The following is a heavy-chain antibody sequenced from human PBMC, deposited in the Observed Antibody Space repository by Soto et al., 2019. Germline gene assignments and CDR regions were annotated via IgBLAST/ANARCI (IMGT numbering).Heavy chain of an antibody. CDR1: GYTFTAYG. CDR3: ASRGYDFWSGLDP. CDR2: INTGNGHT. J-gene: IGHJ5*02. D-gene: IGHD3-3*01. V-gene: IGHV1-3*04. Sequence: ASVKVSCKASGYTFTAYGIHWVRQAPGQRLEWMGWINTGNGHTKYSQKFQGRVTITRDTSARTAYMELNSLRSEGTAVYYCASRGYDFWSGLDPWGQGTLVTVSS.